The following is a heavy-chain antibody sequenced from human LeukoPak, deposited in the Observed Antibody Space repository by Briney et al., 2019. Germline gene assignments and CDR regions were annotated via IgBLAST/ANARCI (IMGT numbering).Heavy chain of an antibody. V-gene: IGHV4-59*08. CDR2: ISYSGST. D-gene: IGHD3-9*01. CDR3: ARQGYDILTGYIDAFDI. Sequence: SETLSLTCTVSGGSISSYYWSWIRQPPGKGLEWIGYISYSGSTNYNPSLKSRVTISIDTSKNQFSLKLRSVTAADMAIYYCARQGYDILTGYIDAFDIWGQGTMVTVSS. J-gene: IGHJ3*02. CDR1: GGSISSYY.